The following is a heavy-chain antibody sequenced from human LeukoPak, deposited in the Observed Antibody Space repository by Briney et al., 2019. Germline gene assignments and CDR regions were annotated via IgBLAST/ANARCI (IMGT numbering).Heavy chain of an antibody. V-gene: IGHV3-7*01. CDR3: ARERMVTRYFDY. J-gene: IGHJ4*02. CDR1: GFTFSNHW. CDR2: IKQDGSEK. D-gene: IGHD2-15*01. Sequence: GGSLRLSCEASGFTFSNHWMIWVRQAPGKGLEWVANIKQDGSEKYYVDSVKGRFTISRDNAKNSLYLQMNSLRAEDTAVYYCARERMVTRYFDYWGQGTLLTVSS.